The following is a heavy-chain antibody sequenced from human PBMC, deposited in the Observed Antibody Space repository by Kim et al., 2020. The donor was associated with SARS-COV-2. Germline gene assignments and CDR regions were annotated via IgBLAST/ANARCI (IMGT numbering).Heavy chain of an antibody. D-gene: IGHD3-3*01. CDR2: IGNSGWNT. CDR1: GFTFSDYA. Sequence: GGSLRLSCATSGFTFSDYAMNWVRQAPGKGLEWVSFIGNSGWNTNYADSVKGRFTISRDNGQNTLFLQMNNLRAGDTAMYYCAKGRSASRNAALDYWGPGTLLSV. J-gene: IGHJ4*02. CDR3: AKGRSASRNAALDY. V-gene: IGHV3-23*01.